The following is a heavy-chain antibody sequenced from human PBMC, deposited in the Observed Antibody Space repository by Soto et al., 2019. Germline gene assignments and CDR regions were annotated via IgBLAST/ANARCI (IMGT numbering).Heavy chain of an antibody. V-gene: IGHV1-69*13. D-gene: IGHD1-26*01. CDR1: GGTFSSYG. CDR2: IIPMFGTA. J-gene: IGHJ4*02. CDR3: ARSVGVTTLSYLDY. Sequence: ASVKVSCKAAGGTFSSYGISWVRQAPGQGLEWMGGIIPMFGTATHTQNFQGRLTITADESTSTAYMELSSLRSEDTAVYFCARSVGVTTLSYLDYWGQGTLLTVSS.